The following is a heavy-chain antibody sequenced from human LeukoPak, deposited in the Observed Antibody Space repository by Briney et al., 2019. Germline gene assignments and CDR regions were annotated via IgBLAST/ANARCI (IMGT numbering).Heavy chain of an antibody. CDR3: ASGYCSSTSCYSYRAFDI. J-gene: IGHJ3*02. Sequence: PSETLSLTCTVSGGSISSYYWSWIRQHPGKGLEWIGYIYYSGSTYYNPSLKSRVTISVDTSKNQFSLKLSSVTAADTAVYYCASGYCSSTSCYSYRAFDIWGQGTMVTVSS. V-gene: IGHV4-59*06. CDR2: IYYSGST. D-gene: IGHD2-2*02. CDR1: GGSISSYY.